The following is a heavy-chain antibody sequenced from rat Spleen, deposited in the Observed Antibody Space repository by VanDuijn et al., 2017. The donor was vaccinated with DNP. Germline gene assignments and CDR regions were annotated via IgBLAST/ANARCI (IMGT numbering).Heavy chain of an antibody. CDR2: ISYEGRST. D-gene: IGHD1-12*01. CDR3: ARRGYDNSWYFDF. J-gene: IGHJ1*01. Sequence: EVQLVESGGGLVQPGRSLKLSCAASGFTFSDYYMAWVRQAPKKGLEWVASISYEGRSTYYGDSVTGRFTISRDNAKSTLYLQINSLRSEDTATYYCARRGYDNSWYFDFWGPGTMVTVSS. CDR1: GFTFSDYY. V-gene: IGHV5-22*01.